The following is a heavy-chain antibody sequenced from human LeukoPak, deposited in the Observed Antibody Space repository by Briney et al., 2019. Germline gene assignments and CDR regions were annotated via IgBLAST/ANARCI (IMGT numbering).Heavy chain of an antibody. CDR1: GGSFSGYY. CDR2: INHSGST. J-gene: IGHJ4*02. Sequence: PSETLSLTCAVYGGSFSGYYWTWIRQPPGKGLEWIGEINHSGSTDYNPSLKSRVAISVDTSKNEFSLKLSSVTAADTALYYCVRGDCSSISCYSTAHWGQGTLVTVSS. V-gene: IGHV4-34*01. CDR3: VRGDCSSISCYSTAH. D-gene: IGHD2-2*01.